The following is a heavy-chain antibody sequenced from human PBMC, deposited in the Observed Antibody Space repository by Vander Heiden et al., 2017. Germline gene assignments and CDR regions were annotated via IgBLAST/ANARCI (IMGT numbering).Heavy chain of an antibody. CDR2: ISYDGSSE. J-gene: IGHJ5*02. D-gene: IGHD2-2*02. CDR1: RFIFRRFG. Sequence: QLVESGGGIVQPGSSLSLSCKADRFIFRRFGMPWSRQAPGKGLECVALISYDGSSEYYADSVKGRFTICRDNSKNTLYLEMNSLRPEDTAVYYCAAPLLDTLFAASAWGQGTLVTVSS. CDR3: AAPLLDTLFAASA. V-gene: IGHV3-30*03.